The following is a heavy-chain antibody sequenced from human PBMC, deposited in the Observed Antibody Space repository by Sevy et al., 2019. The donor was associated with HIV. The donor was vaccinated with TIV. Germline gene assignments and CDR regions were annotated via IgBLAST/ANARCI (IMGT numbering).Heavy chain of an antibody. CDR1: GFTFNNYA. V-gene: IGHV3-23*01. J-gene: IGHJ2*01. D-gene: IGHD6-13*01. CDR3: AKHYIHDIADGWYFDL. Sequence: GGSLRLSCAASGFTFNNYAMSWVRQAPGKGLEGKGLEWVSTISGGGGGTYYADSVRGRFTISRENSKNTLYLQVNSLGVEETAVYYCAKHYIHDIADGWYFDLWGRGTLVTVSS. CDR2: ISGGGGGT.